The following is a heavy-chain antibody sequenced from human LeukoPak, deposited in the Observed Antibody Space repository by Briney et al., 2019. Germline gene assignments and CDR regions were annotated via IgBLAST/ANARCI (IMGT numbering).Heavy chain of an antibody. CDR3: ARDGKGSPYYYGMDV. V-gene: IGHV4-61*01. CDR2: IDYSGST. D-gene: IGHD6-13*01. CDR1: GGSVSSSIYY. J-gene: IGHJ6*02. Sequence: PSETLSLTCTVSGGSVSSSIYYWSWIRQSPGKGLEWIGYIDYSGSTNYNPSLKSRVTISGDTSKNQFSLKLRSVTAADTAVYYCARDGKGSPYYYGMDVWGQGTTVTVSS.